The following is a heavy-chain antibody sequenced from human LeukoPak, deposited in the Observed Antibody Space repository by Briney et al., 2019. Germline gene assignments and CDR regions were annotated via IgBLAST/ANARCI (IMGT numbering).Heavy chain of an antibody. Sequence: GGSLRLSCAASGFTFSTYGMHWVRRAPGKGLEWVAFIRFDGSDKYYADSVKGRSTISRDNSKNTLYLQMNSLRAEDTAVYYCAKSSGTYYSIDYWGQGTLVTVSS. CDR2: IRFDGSDK. D-gene: IGHD3-10*01. V-gene: IGHV3-30*02. J-gene: IGHJ4*02. CDR3: AKSSGTYYSIDY. CDR1: GFTFSTYG.